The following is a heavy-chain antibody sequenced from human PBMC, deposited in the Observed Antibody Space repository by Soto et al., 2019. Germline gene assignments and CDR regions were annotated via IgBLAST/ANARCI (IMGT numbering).Heavy chain of an antibody. CDR3: AGVHMVRGTIIRYFDY. CDR1: GGSISSSNW. D-gene: IGHD3-10*01. V-gene: IGHV4-4*02. J-gene: IGHJ4*02. CDR2: IYHSGST. Sequence: QVQLQESGPGLVKPSGTLSLTCAVSGGSISSSNWWSWVRQPPGKGLEWIGKIYHSGSTNYNPSLNSRVPIPXDKAKTQLSRKLSSVNAADTAVYYCAGVHMVRGTIIRYFDYWGQGTLVTVSS.